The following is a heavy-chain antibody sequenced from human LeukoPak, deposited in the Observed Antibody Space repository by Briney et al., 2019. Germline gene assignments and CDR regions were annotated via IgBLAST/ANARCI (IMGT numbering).Heavy chain of an antibody. CDR1: GFTVSSNY. CDR2: IYSGGST. V-gene: IGHV3-53*01. Sequence: GGSLRLSCAASGFTVSSNYMSWVRQAPGKGLEWVSVIYSGGSTYYADSVKGRFTISRDNSKNTLYLQMNSLRAEDTAVYYCARDQNGDYVLDYWGQGTLVTVSS. D-gene: IGHD4-17*01. CDR3: ARDQNGDYVLDY. J-gene: IGHJ4*02.